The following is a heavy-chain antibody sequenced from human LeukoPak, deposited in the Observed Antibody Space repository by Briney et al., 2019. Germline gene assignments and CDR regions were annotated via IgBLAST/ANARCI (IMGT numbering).Heavy chain of an antibody. D-gene: IGHD3-10*01. Sequence: ASVKVSCKASGGTFSSYAISWVRQAPGQGLEWMGGIIPIFGTANYAQKFQGRVTITADKSTSTAYMELSSLRSEDTAVYYCAKGSGSYYSPDSHFDYWGQGTLATVSS. J-gene: IGHJ4*02. CDR1: GGTFSSYA. V-gene: IGHV1-69*06. CDR3: AKGSGSYYSPDSHFDY. CDR2: IIPIFGTA.